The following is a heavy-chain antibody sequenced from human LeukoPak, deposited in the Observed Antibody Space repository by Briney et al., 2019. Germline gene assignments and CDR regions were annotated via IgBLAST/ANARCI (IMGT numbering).Heavy chain of an antibody. CDR3: ARHTYYYGSGENWFDP. V-gene: IGHV4-61*02. D-gene: IGHD3-10*01. CDR1: GGSISSGSYY. Sequence: SETLSLTCTVSGGSISSGSYYWSWIRQPAGKGLEWIGRIYTSGSTNYNPSLKSRVTISVDTSKNQFSLKLSSVTAADTAVYYCARHTYYYGSGENWFDPWGQGTLVTVSS. CDR2: IYTSGST. J-gene: IGHJ5*02.